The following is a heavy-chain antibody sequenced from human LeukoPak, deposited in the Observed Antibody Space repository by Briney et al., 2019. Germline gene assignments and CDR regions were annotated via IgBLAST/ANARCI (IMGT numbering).Heavy chain of an antibody. CDR2: IYHSVST. CDR1: GGSISSSSYY. Sequence: SETPSLTCTVSGGSISSSSYYWGWIRQPPGNGLEWIGSIYHSVSTYYNPSLKSRVTISVDTSKNQFSLKLSSVTAADTAVYYCASSSRSRGSSTRYWYFDLWGRGTLVTVSS. CDR3: ASSSRSRGSSTRYWYFDL. V-gene: IGHV4-39*07. D-gene: IGHD6-6*01. J-gene: IGHJ2*01.